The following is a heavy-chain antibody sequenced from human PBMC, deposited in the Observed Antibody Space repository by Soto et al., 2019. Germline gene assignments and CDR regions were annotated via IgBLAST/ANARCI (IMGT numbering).Heavy chain of an antibody. CDR2: IIPIFGTA. V-gene: IGHV1-69*12. CDR3: ATQAGSGGSSYWFDP. D-gene: IGHD2-15*01. CDR1: GGTFSSYA. Sequence: QVQLVQSGAEVKKPGSSVKVSCKASGGTFSSYAISWVRQAPGQGLEWMGGIIPIFGTANYAQKFQGRVTITADESTSTAHMEPSRLRSEDTAVYYCATQAGSGGSSYWFDPWGQGTLVTVSS. J-gene: IGHJ5*02.